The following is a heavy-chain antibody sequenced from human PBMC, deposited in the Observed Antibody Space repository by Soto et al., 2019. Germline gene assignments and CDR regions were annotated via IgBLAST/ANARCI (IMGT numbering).Heavy chain of an antibody. CDR2: IYSGGST. CDR3: ARGLSSSFNY. CDR1: GFTVSSNY. D-gene: IGHD6-13*01. J-gene: IGHJ4*02. V-gene: IGHV3-53*02. Sequence: EVQLVETGGGLIQPGGSLRLSCAASGFTVSSNYMSWVRQAPGKGLEWVSVIYSGGSTYYADSVKGRFTISRDNSKNPVYLQMNGLRAEDTGVYYCARGLSSSFNYWGQGTLVTVSS.